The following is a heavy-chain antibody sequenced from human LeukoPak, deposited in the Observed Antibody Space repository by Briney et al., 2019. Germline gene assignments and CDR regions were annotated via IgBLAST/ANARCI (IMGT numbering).Heavy chain of an antibody. J-gene: IGHJ4*02. V-gene: IGHV1-3*01. CDR3: ARGRSGSYYYFDY. Sequence: ASVNVSCKASGYTFTSYGISWVRQAPGQRLEWMGWINAGNGNTKYSQKFQGRVTITRDTSASTAYMELSSLRSEDTAVYYCARGRSGSYYYFDYWGQGTLVTVSS. CDR1: GYTFTSYG. CDR2: INAGNGNT. D-gene: IGHD1-26*01.